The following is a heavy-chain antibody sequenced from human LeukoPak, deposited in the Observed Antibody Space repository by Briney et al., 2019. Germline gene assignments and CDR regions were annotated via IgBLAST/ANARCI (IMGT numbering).Heavy chain of an antibody. CDR1: GVSISSSSYY. V-gene: IGHV4-39*01. D-gene: IGHD3-22*01. CDR2: IYYSGST. CDR3: ARLNPSFRYYDSSGHYPDY. Sequence: SETLSLTCTVSGVSISSSSYYWGWIRQPPGKGLEWIGSIYYSGSTYYNPSLKSRVTISVDTSKNQFSLKLNSVTAADTAVYYCARLNPSFRYYDSSGHYPDYWGQGTLVTVSS. J-gene: IGHJ4*02.